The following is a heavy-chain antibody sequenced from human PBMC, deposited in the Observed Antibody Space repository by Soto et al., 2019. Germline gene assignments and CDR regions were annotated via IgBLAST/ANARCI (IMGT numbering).Heavy chain of an antibody. CDR1: GASIGTSNW. Sequence: SETLSLTCAVSGASIGTSNWWSWVRQSPGKGLEWIGEIHDSGSTESNPSLKSRVTISLDKSKNQFSLNVSSVTAADTAVYYCARALWFGPSGLDYWGQATLVT. D-gene: IGHD3-10*01. CDR3: ARALWFGPSGLDY. V-gene: IGHV4-4*02. J-gene: IGHJ4*02. CDR2: IHDSGST.